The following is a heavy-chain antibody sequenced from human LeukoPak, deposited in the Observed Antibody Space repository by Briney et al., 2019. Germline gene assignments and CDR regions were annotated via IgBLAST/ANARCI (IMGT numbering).Heavy chain of an antibody. CDR3: ARKDPTPLSHFDY. D-gene: IGHD2-15*01. V-gene: IGHV3-48*03. CDR1: GFTFSGYE. CDR2: IGRSGTTM. Sequence: GASLRLFCAASGFTFSGYEMTWVRQVPGKGLEGVSYIGRSGTTMFYADSVKGRFTISRDDAKNSLYLQMNSLRAEDTAVYYCARKDPTPLSHFDYWGQGTLVTVSS. J-gene: IGHJ4*02.